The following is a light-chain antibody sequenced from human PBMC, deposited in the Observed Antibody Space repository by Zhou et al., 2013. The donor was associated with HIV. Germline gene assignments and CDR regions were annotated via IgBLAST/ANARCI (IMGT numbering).Light chain of an antibody. CDR2: AAS. CDR1: QSVRGNY. J-gene: IGKJ2*01. Sequence: EILLTQSPGTLSLSPGERATLSCRASQSVRGNYLAWYQQKPGQAPRLLMFAASTRAAGIPDRFSGSGSGTDFTLAITRLQSEDFAVYYCQQYGDSPYTFGLGDQAWRS. CDR3: QQYGDSPYT. V-gene: IGKV3-20*01.